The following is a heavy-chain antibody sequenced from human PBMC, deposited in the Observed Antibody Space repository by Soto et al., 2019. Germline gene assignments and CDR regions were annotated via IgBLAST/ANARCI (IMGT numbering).Heavy chain of an antibody. J-gene: IGHJ6*02. Sequence: QVQLVQSGAEEEKPVASVKVSCKASGYTFTNYAIHWVRQAPGQRLEWMGWINAGNGNTKYSQKFQGRVTITRDTSASTAYMELSSLRSEDTAVYYCATSYSAYDYHYYYGMDVWGQGTPVTVSS. CDR3: ATSYSAYDYHYYYGMDV. CDR2: INAGNGNT. D-gene: IGHD5-12*01. CDR1: GYTFTNYA. V-gene: IGHV1-3*05.